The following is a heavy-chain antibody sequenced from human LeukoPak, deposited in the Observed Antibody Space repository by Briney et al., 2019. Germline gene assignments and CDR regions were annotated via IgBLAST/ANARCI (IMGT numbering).Heavy chain of an antibody. D-gene: IGHD6-13*01. V-gene: IGHV6-1*01. CDR1: GDSVSSNSAA. CDR2: TYYRFKWYT. J-gene: IGHJ6*03. Sequence: SQTLSLTCDISGDSVSSNSAAWNWVRQSPSRGLEWLGRTYYRFKWYTDYAVSVKSRITINPDTSKNQFSLQLNSLTREDTAVYYCVREHGYSGSWSKYYYMDVWGEGTPVTVSS. CDR3: VREHGYSGSWSKYYYMDV.